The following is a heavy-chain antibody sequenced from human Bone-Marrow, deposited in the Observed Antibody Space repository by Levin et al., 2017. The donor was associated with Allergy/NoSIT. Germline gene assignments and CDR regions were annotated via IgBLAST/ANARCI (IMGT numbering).Heavy chain of an antibody. Sequence: SQTLSLTCTVSGVSIRSAENRWTWIRQPPGQGLELIGYIYKSGSAYYSPSFKSRVNMSVDTSTNQFSLKVTSVTAADTAIYYCARDIYYGSGNFYRPLGDWGQGALVTVSS. CDR1: GVSIRSAENR. CDR2: IYKSGSA. V-gene: IGHV4-30-4*01. CDR3: ARDIYYGSGNFYRPLGD. J-gene: IGHJ4*02. D-gene: IGHD3-10*01.